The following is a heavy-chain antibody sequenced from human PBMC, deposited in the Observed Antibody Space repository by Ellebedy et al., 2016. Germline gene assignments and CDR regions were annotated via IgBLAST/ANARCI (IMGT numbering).Heavy chain of an antibody. Sequence: GSLRLSCTVSGFSISSLYHWGWIRQPPGKGLEWIGNIYHSGNPYYNPSLKSRVTISVDKSKNQFPLRLTSVTAADTAVYYCARDRATRRQWSFDPWGQGTLVTVSS. V-gene: IGHV4-38-2*02. J-gene: IGHJ5*02. CDR2: IYHSGNP. CDR3: ARDRATRRQWSFDP. D-gene: IGHD3-3*01. CDR1: GFSISSLYH.